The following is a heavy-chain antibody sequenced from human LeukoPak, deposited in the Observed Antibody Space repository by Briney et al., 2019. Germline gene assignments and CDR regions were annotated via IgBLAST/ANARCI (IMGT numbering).Heavy chain of an antibody. CDR2: IIPIFGTA. D-gene: IGHD5-24*01. V-gene: IGHV1-69*06. J-gene: IGHJ4*02. Sequence: GASVKVSCKASGYTFTGYYIHWVRQAPGQGLGWMGGIIPIFGTANYAQKFQGRVTITADKSTSTAYMELSSLRSEDTAVYYCAGGYNPALLDYWGQGTLVTVSS. CDR3: AGGYNPALLDY. CDR1: GYTFTGYY.